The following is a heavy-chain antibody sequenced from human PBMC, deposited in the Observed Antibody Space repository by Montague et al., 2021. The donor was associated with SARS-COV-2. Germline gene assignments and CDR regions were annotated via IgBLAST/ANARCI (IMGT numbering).Heavy chain of an antibody. CDR3: ARVVGAYYGMDV. CDR2: IWYDGSNK. J-gene: IGHJ6*02. CDR1: GSTFSSYA. V-gene: IGHV3-33*08. D-gene: IGHD1-26*01. Sequence: SLRLSCAASGSTFSSYAMHWVRQAPGKGLEWVAVIWYDGSNKYYADSVKGRFTISRDNSKNTLYLQMNSLRAEDTAVYYCARVVGAYYGMDVWGQGTTVTVSS.